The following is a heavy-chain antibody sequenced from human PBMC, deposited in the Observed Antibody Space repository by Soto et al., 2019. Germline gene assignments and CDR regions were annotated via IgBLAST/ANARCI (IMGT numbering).Heavy chain of an antibody. CDR3: ARDRLRYSSSWYWFDP. CDR1: GGAFSSYA. J-gene: IGHJ5*02. Sequence: QVQLVQSGAEVKKPGSSVKVSCKASGGAFSSYAISWVRQAPGQGLEWMGGIIPIFGTANYAQKFQGRVTITADESTSTAYMELSSLRSEDTAVYYCARDRLRYSSSWYWFDPWGQGTLVTVSS. D-gene: IGHD6-13*01. V-gene: IGHV1-69*01. CDR2: IIPIFGTA.